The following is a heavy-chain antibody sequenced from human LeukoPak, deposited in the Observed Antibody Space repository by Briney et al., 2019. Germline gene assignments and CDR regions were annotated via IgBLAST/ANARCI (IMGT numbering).Heavy chain of an antibody. J-gene: IGHJ4*02. D-gene: IGHD5-12*01. Sequence: SQTLSLTCAISGDSVSSNSAAWNWIRQSPSRGLEWLGRTYYRSKWYNDYAVSVKSRITINPDTSKNQFSLQLNSVTPEDTAVYYCARGVGGYDYVAGTPGVSFDYWGQGTLVTVSS. CDR2: TYYRSKWYN. CDR3: ARGVGGYDYVAGTPGVSFDY. CDR1: GDSVSSNSAA. V-gene: IGHV6-1*01.